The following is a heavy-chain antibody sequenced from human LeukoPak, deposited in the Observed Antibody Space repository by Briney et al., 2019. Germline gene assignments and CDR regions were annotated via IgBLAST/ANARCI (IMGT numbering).Heavy chain of an antibody. Sequence: SQTLSLTCTVSGGSISSSSYYWGWIRQPPGKGLEWIGSIYYSGSTYYNPSLKSRVTISVDTSKNQFSLKLSSVTAADTAVYYCARDRLVTMVRGVITFDPWGQGTLVTVSS. D-gene: IGHD3-10*01. J-gene: IGHJ5*02. CDR1: GGSISSSSYY. V-gene: IGHV4-39*07. CDR2: IYYSGST. CDR3: ARDRLVTMVRGVITFDP.